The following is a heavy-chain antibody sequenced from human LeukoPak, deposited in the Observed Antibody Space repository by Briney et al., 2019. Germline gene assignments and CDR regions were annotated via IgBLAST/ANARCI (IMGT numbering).Heavy chain of an antibody. CDR3: AGSVEMATSIDY. CDR1: GGSISSYY. D-gene: IGHD5-24*01. V-gene: IGHV4-4*09. J-gene: IGHJ4*02. Sequence: SETLSLTCTVSGGSISSYYWSWIRQPPGKGLEWIVYIYTSGSTNYNPPLKSRVTISVDTSKNQFSLKLSSVTAADTAVYYCAGSVEMATSIDYWGQGTLVTVSS. CDR2: IYTSGST.